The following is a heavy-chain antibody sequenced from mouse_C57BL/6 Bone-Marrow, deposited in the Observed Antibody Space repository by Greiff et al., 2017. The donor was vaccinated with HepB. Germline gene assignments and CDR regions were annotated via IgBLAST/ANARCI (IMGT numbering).Heavy chain of an antibody. V-gene: IGHV1-64*01. Sequence: QVQLQQPGAELVKPGASVKLSCKASGYTFTSYWMHWVKQRPGHGLEWIGMIHPNSGSTNYNEKFKSKATLTVDKSSSTAYMQLSSLTSEDSAVYYCARGFITTVVADYWGQGTTLTGSS. CDR1: GYTFTSYW. CDR3: ARGFITTVVADY. CDR2: IHPNSGST. J-gene: IGHJ2*01. D-gene: IGHD1-1*01.